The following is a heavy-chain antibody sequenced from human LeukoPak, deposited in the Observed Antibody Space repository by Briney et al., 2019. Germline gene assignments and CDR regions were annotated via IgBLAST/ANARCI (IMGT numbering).Heavy chain of an antibody. D-gene: IGHD3-10*01. CDR2: FYHSGDT. CDR3: AGFTFFRGVITFDY. CDR1: GYSISTGYY. Sequence: PSETLSLTCTVSGYSISTGYYWDWIRQPPGKGLEWIGTFYHSGDTYYNPSLRSRVSISVDTSKNQFSLKLSAVTAADTAVYSCAGFTFFRGVITFDYWGQGTLVTVSS. J-gene: IGHJ4*02. V-gene: IGHV4-38-2*02.